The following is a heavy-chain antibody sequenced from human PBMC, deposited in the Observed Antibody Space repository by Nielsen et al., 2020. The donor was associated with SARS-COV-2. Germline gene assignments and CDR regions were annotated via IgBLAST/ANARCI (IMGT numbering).Heavy chain of an antibody. CDR2: INPNNGGT. Sequence: WVRQAPGQGLEWMGRINPNNGGTFFAQKFQGRVTITRDTSASTAYMELSSLRSEDTAVYYCARVLGITFGGVIPGPFDYWGQGTLVTVSS. D-gene: IGHD3-16*02. J-gene: IGHJ4*02. CDR3: ARVLGITFGGVIPGPFDY. V-gene: IGHV1-2*06.